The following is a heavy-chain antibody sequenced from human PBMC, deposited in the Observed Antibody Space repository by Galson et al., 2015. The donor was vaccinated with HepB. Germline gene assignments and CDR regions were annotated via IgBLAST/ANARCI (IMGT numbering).Heavy chain of an antibody. V-gene: IGHV1-46*04. CDR3: ARETPEYYYFDY. J-gene: IGHJ4*02. CDR1: GYTFTSYH. D-gene: IGHD6-6*01. CDR2: INPSGGST. Sequence: SVKVSCKASGYTFTSYHMHWVRQAPGQGLEWMGIINPSGGSTSYAQKLQGRVTMTRDTSTSTVYMELSSLRSEDTAVYYCARETPEYYYFDYWGQGTLVTVSS.